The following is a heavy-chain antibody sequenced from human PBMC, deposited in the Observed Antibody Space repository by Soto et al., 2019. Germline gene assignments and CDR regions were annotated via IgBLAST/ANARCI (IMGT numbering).Heavy chain of an antibody. J-gene: IGHJ3*02. CDR3: ARVKPGTATTGVDAFDI. Sequence: QVQLQQWGAGLLKPSETLSLTCAVYGGFVSSGSYYWSWIRQPPGKGLEWIGEMSHSGGTHFNPSLDSRVTISGSPSKNPFSLKVSSVTAADTALYYCARVKPGTATTGVDAFDIWGPGTMVTVSS. CDR1: GGFVSSGSYY. D-gene: IGHD1-1*01. V-gene: IGHV4-34*01. CDR2: MSHSGGT.